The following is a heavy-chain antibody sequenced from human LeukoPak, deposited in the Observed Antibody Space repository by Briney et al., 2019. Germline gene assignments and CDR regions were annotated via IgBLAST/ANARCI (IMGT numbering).Heavy chain of an antibody. V-gene: IGHV4-59*12. CDR3: AREKLDYYDSSGYYYGLDY. J-gene: IGHJ4*02. D-gene: IGHD3-22*01. CDR2: IYYSGST. CDR1: GGSISSNY. Sequence: PSETLSLTCTVSGGSISSNYWSWIRQPPGKGLEWIGYIYYSGSTNYNPSLKSRVTMSVDTSKNQFSLKLSSVTAADTAVYYCAREKLDYYDSSGYYYGLDYWGQGTLVTVSS.